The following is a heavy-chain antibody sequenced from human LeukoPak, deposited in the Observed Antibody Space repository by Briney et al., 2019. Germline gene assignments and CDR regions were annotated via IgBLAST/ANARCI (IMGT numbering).Heavy chain of an antibody. Sequence: YWTWVRQPAGRGLEWIGRIYASGVTSYNPSLKTRLTISLDTSKNQISLKLSSVTAADTAVYYCARRTLRYFDWLNFDYWGQGTLVTVSS. V-gene: IGHV4-4*07. CDR3: ARRTLRYFDWLNFDY. CDR1: Y. CDR2: IYASGVT. D-gene: IGHD3-9*01. J-gene: IGHJ4*02.